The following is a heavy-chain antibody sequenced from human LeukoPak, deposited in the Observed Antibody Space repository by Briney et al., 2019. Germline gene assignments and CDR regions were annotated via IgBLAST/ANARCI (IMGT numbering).Heavy chain of an antibody. CDR1: GGSFSGYY. Sequence: SETLSLTCAVYGGSFSGYYWSWIRQPPGKGLEWIGEINHSGSTNYNPSLKSRVTISVDTSKYQFSLRLSSVTAADTAVYYCARLAGVTFDYWGQGTLVTVSS. CDR3: ARLAGVTFDY. CDR2: INHSGST. D-gene: IGHD5-18*01. V-gene: IGHV4-34*01. J-gene: IGHJ4*02.